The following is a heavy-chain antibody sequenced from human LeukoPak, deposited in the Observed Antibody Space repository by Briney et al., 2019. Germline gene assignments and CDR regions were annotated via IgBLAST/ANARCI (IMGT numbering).Heavy chain of an antibody. D-gene: IGHD3-22*01. CDR3: AKVGYYDSSGYYYLYYYYYYMDV. V-gene: IGHV3-20*04. CDR1: GFTFDDYG. J-gene: IGHJ6*03. CDR2: INWNGGST. Sequence: GGSLRLSCAASGFTFDDYGMSWVRQAPGKGLEWVSGINWNGGSTGYADSVKGRFTISRDNSKNTLYLQMNSLRAEDTAVYYCAKVGYYDSSGYYYLYYYYYYMDVWGKGTTVTISS.